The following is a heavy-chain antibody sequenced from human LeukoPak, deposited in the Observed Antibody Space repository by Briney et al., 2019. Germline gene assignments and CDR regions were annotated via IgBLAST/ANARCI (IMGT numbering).Heavy chain of an antibody. CDR3: ARDDTAVVPAAMDGLGWFDP. CDR1: GFTFSSYS. CDR2: ISSSSSYI. J-gene: IGHJ5*02. V-gene: IGHV3-21*01. D-gene: IGHD2-2*01. Sequence: GGSLRLSCAASGFTFSSYSMNWVRQAPGKGLEWVSSISSSSSYIYYADSVKGRFTISRDNAKNSLYLQMNSLRAEDTAVYYCARDDTAVVPAAMDGLGWFDPWGQGTLVTVSS.